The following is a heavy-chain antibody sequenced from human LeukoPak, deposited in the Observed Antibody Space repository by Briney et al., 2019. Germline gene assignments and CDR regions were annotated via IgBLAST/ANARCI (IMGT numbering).Heavy chain of an antibody. D-gene: IGHD3-22*01. Sequence: ASGTLSLTCAVSGGSISNSNWWSWVRQPPGKGLEWIGEIYHSGSTNYNPSLKSRVTIPVDKSKNQFSLKLSSVTAADTAVYYCARDRYYYDSSGYTRGYYGMDVWGQGTTVTVSS. V-gene: IGHV4-4*02. J-gene: IGHJ6*02. CDR1: GGSISNSNW. CDR3: ARDRYYYDSSGYTRGYYGMDV. CDR2: IYHSGST.